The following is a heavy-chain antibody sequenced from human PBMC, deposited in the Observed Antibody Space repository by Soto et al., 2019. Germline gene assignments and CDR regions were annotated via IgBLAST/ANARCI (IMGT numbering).Heavy chain of an antibody. V-gene: IGHV3-48*01. Sequence: EVQLVESGGGLVQPGGSLRLSCAVSGFTFSSYTMNWVRQAPGKGLAWVSYISSSGTTIYYADSVKGRFTIFRDNAKESLYLQMNSLRAEDTAVYYCARYFSGGFDMGGQGTMVSVSA. CDR3: ARYFSGGFDM. D-gene: IGHD2-15*01. J-gene: IGHJ3*02. CDR1: GFTFSSYT. CDR2: ISSSGTTI.